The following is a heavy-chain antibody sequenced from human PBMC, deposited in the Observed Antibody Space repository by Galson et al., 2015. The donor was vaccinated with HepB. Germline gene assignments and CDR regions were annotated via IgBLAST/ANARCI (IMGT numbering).Heavy chain of an antibody. CDR3: ARQPGIVATGFLAWFDP. CDR2: IYPGDSDT. D-gene: IGHD5-12*01. CDR1: GYSFTSYW. Sequence: QSGAEVKKPGESLKISCKGSGYSFTSYWIGWVRQMPGKGLEWMGIIYPGDSDTRYSPSFQGQVTISADKSISTAYLQWSSLKASDTAMYYCARQPGIVATGFLAWFDPWGQGTLVTVSS. V-gene: IGHV5-51*01. J-gene: IGHJ5*02.